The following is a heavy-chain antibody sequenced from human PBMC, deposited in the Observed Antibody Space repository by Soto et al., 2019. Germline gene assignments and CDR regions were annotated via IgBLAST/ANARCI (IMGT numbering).Heavy chain of an antibody. CDR2: ISWDGGST. CDR1: GFTFDDYT. Sequence: PGGSLRLSCAASGFTFDDYTMHWVRQAPGKGLEWVSLISWDGGSTYYADSVKGRFTISRDNSKNSLYLQMNSLRTEDTALYYCAKVQYSSSWYYYGMDVWGQGTTVTVS. J-gene: IGHJ6*02. CDR3: AKVQYSSSWYYYGMDV. V-gene: IGHV3-43*01. D-gene: IGHD6-13*01.